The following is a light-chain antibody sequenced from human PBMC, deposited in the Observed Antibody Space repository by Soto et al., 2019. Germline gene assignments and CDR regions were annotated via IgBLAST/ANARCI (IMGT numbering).Light chain of an antibody. CDR1: QSLLHSNGYNY. Sequence: DIVMTQSPLSLPVTPGEPASISCRSSQSLLHSNGYNYLEWYVQKPGQSPQLLIYLGSDRASVVPDRFSGSGSGKDFTLNISRVEAEDVGVYYCMQGLSGFSFGPGTKVDIK. CDR2: LGS. V-gene: IGKV2-28*01. J-gene: IGKJ3*01. CDR3: MQGLSGFS.